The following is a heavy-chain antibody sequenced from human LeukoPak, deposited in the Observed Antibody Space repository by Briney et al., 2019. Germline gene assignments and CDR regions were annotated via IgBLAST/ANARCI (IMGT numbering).Heavy chain of an antibody. CDR3: ANFEPGYTSSWYAEF. CDR2: ISSRGTTK. Sequence: GGSRRLSWEVSGFTFSSSRMNWVRQAPGKGLEWVSYISSRGTTKHYADSVKGRFTISRDNAKNALYLQMNSLRVEDTAVYYCANFEPGYTSSWYAEFWGQGTLVTVSS. D-gene: IGHD6-13*01. J-gene: IGHJ4*02. V-gene: IGHV3-48*01. CDR1: GFTFSSSR.